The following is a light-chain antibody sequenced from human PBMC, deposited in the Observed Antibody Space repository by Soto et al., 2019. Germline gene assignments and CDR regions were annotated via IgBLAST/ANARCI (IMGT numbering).Light chain of an antibody. Sequence: SVLTQPASVSGSPGQSITISCTGTSSDVGGYNFVSWYQQQSGKAPKLMIHEVSNRPSGVSNRFSGSKSGNTASLTISGLQAEDEADYYCSSFTRSRAYVFGIGTKLTVL. CDR3: SSFTRSRAYV. V-gene: IGLV2-14*01. CDR1: SSDVGGYNF. J-gene: IGLJ1*01. CDR2: EVS.